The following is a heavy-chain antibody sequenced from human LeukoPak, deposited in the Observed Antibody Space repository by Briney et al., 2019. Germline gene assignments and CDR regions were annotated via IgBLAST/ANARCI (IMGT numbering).Heavy chain of an antibody. D-gene: IGHD3-22*01. Sequence: ASVKVSCKASGYTFTSYAMHWVRQAPGQRLEWMGWINAGNGNTKYSQEFQGRVTITRDTSASTAYMELSRLRSDDTAVYYCARAGIWDYSDTSGYHNGAFDIWGQGTMVTVSS. CDR2: INAGNGNT. CDR3: ARAGIWDYSDTSGYHNGAFDI. J-gene: IGHJ3*02. V-gene: IGHV1-3*01. CDR1: GYTFTSYA.